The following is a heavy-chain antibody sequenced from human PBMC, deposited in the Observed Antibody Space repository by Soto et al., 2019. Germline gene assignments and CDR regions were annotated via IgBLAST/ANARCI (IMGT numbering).Heavy chain of an antibody. J-gene: IGHJ4*02. CDR1: GFTFSSYE. CDR2: TSTSDSTI. D-gene: IGHD6-19*01. V-gene: IGHV3-48*03. CDR3: ARQNGSGWEGLFDY. Sequence: LRLSCAVSGFTFSSYEVNWVRQAPGKGLEWVSYTSTSDSTIYYADSVKGRFTISRDNAKNSLFLQMNSLRAEDTAVYYCARQNGSGWEGLFDYWGQGTLVTVSS.